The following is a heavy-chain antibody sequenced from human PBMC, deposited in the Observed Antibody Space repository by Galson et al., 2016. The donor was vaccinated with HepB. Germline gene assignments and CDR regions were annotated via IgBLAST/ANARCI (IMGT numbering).Heavy chain of an antibody. CDR1: GGSFNRYY. V-gene: IGHV4-34*01. CDR2: INFSGST. J-gene: IGHJ5*02. D-gene: IGHD7-27*01. Sequence: SETLSLTCAVYGGSFNRYYWSWIRQPPGKGLEWIGEINFSGSTNYNPSLKSRANIVLETSKNQFSLQLNSVTPEDTAVYYCARAETNWDGTGDHWLDPWGQGILVTVSS. CDR3: ARAETNWDGTGDHWLDP.